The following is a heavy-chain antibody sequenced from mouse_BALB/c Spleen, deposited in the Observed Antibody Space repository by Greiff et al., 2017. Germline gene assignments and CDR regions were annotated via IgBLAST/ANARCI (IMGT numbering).Heavy chain of an antibody. V-gene: IGHV3-2*02. Sequence: EVQLQESGPGLVKPSQSLSLTCTVTGYSITSDYAWNWIRQFPGNKLEWMGYISYSGSTSYNPSLKSRISITRDTSKNQFFLQLNSVTTEDTATYYCARLDYGSSYDAMDYWGQGTSVTVSS. CDR1: GYSITSDYA. D-gene: IGHD1-1*01. J-gene: IGHJ4*01. CDR3: ARLDYGSSYDAMDY. CDR2: ISYSGST.